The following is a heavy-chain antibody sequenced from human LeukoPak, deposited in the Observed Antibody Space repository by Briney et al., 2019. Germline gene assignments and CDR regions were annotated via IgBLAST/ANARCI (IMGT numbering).Heavy chain of an antibody. J-gene: IGHJ4*02. CDR3: ARDAGWGYYDL. V-gene: IGHV3-7*01. CDR2: IDKHGNGK. CDR1: GFTFSISW. Sequence: AGSLRLSCVASGFTFSISWVTWVRQAPGKGLEWVANIDKHGNGKYYVDSVKGRFAISRDYATNSVFLQMKSLRAEDTSVYYCARDAGWGYYDLWGQGTPVTVSS. D-gene: IGHD1-26*01.